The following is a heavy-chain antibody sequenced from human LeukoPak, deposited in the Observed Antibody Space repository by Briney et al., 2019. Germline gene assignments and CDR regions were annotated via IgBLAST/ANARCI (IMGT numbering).Heavy chain of an antibody. J-gene: IGHJ6*02. D-gene: IGHD2-2*01. Sequence: GGSLRLSCAASGFTFSSYGMHWVRQPPGKGLEWVAVISHDGTNKYYADSVKGRFTISRDNSKNTLYLQMNSLRAEDTAVYYCAKDPISSGCQLLDYFYGMDVWGQGTTLTVSS. CDR1: GFTFSSYG. CDR2: ISHDGTNK. V-gene: IGHV3-30*18. CDR3: AKDPISSGCQLLDYFYGMDV.